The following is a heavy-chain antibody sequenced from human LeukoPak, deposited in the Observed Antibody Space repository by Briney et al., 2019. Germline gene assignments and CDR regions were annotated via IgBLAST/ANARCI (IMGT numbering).Heavy chain of an antibody. V-gene: IGHV3-23*01. CDR3: AKRTMSAFDS. Sequence: PGGSLRLSCAASGFTFSKYAMTWVRQAPGQGLQWVSSINAIADSTYYADSVKGRFTISRDNSKNMVYLQMNSLTVEDAATYYCAKRTMSAFDSWGQGTLLIVSS. CDR1: GFTFSKYA. J-gene: IGHJ4*02. CDR2: INAIADST.